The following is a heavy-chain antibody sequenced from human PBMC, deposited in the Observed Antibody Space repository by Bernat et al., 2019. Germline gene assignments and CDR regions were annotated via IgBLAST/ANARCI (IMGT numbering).Heavy chain of an antibody. J-gene: IGHJ3*02. CDR2: IIGIGGST. Sequence: EVQLWESGGGSVQPGGSRRLSCAASGFTFSSYAMSWFRQAQGKGLGGVSAIIGIGGSTYYAESGKGRFTISRDNSKNTLYLKMNSLRAEDTAVYYCSKDAYNWNEGSVSLDAFDIWGQGTMVTVSS. CDR1: GFTFSSYA. D-gene: IGHD1-1*01. V-gene: IGHV3-23*01. CDR3: SKDAYNWNEGSVSLDAFDI.